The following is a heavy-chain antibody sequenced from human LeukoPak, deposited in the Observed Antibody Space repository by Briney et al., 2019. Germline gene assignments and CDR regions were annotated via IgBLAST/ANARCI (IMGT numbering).Heavy chain of an antibody. J-gene: IGHJ4*02. CDR2: IKADGGEK. V-gene: IGHV3-7*01. Sequence: GGSLRLSCAASGFTFSTYWMNWFRQTPGKGLEWVAKIKADGGEKDHVASVRGRFTISRDNAKNSLYLQMNSLRAEDTAVYYCARDKDGDYAFDYWGQGTLVTVSS. D-gene: IGHD4-17*01. CDR3: ARDKDGDYAFDY. CDR1: GFTFSTYW.